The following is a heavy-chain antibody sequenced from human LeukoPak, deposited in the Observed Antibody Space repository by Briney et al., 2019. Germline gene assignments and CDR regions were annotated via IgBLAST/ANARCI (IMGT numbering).Heavy chain of an antibody. Sequence: GGSLRLSCAASGFTFSSYGMHWVRQAPGKGLEWVSSISSSSSYIYYADSVKGRFTISRDNAKNSLYLQMNSLRAEDTAVYYCARDWASYDLSGAVDYWGQGTLVTVSS. D-gene: IGHD3-3*01. CDR1: GFTFSSYG. V-gene: IGHV3-21*01. CDR3: ARDWASYDLSGAVDY. J-gene: IGHJ4*02. CDR2: ISSSSSYI.